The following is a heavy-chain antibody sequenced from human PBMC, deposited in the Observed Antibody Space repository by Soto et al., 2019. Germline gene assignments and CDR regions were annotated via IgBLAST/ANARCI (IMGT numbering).Heavy chain of an antibody. V-gene: IGHV4-39*01. CDR3: ARHYSSGSRDWFDP. D-gene: IGHD6-19*01. Sequence: SETLSLTCSVSGGSINSSSYFWGWVRQPPGKGLEWIGSIYYSGSTYYNPSLRSRVTISVDTSKNQFSLKLSSVTAADTAVFYCARHYSSGSRDWFDPWGQGTLVTVSS. CDR2: IYYSGST. CDR1: GGSINSSSYF. J-gene: IGHJ5*02.